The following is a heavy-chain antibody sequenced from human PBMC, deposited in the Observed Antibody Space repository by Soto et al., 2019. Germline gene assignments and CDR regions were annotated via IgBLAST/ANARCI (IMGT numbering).Heavy chain of an antibody. V-gene: IGHV3-33*06. CDR1: GFTFNKYG. CDR3: AKCSGANCYQPIDY. Sequence: GGSLRLSCAASGFTFNKYGMHWVRQAPGKGLEWVAGIWYDASNKCYSASVRGRFTISRDNSNNMLFLQMSSLRAEDTAVYYCAKCSGANCYQPIDYWGQGTLVTVSS. CDR2: IWYDASNK. D-gene: IGHD2-15*01. J-gene: IGHJ4*02.